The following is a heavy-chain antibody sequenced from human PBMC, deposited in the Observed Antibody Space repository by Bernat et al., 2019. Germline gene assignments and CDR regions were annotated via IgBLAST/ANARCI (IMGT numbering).Heavy chain of an antibody. J-gene: IGHJ4*02. D-gene: IGHD5-18*01. Sequence: QVQLVESGGGVVQPGRSLRLSCAASGFTFSSYGMHWVRQAPGKGLEWVAVIWYDGSNKYYADSVKGRFTISRDNSKNTLYLQMNSLRAEDTAVYYCEREETGYSYGWNFDYWGQGTLVTVSS. CDR2: IWYDGSNK. CDR1: GFTFSSYG. CDR3: EREETGYSYGWNFDY. V-gene: IGHV3-33*01.